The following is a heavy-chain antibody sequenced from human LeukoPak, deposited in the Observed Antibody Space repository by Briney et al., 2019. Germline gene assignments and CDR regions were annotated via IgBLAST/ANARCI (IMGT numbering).Heavy chain of an antibody. CDR3: ARDRSIYSAFDI. CDR2: INPNSGGT. D-gene: IGHD1-26*01. CDR1: GYTCTGYY. J-gene: IGHJ3*02. Sequence: ASVKVSCKASGYTCTGYYMHWVRQAPGQGLEWMGRINPNSGGTNYAQKFQGRVTMTRDTPISTAYMELSRLRSDDTAVYYCARDRSIYSAFDIWGQGTMVTVSS. V-gene: IGHV1-2*06.